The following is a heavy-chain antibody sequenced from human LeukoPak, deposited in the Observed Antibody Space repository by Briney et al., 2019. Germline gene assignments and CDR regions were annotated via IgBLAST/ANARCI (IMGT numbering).Heavy chain of an antibody. V-gene: IGHV4-34*01. CDR3: ARADIVATYFDY. CDR1: GGSFSGYY. J-gene: IGHJ4*02. D-gene: IGHD5-12*01. Sequence: SETLSLTCAVYGGSFSGYYWSWIRQPPGKGLEWIGEINHSGSTNYNPSLKSRVTISVDKSKNQFSLKLSSVTAADTAVYYCARADIVATYFDYWGQGTLVTVSS. CDR2: INHSGST.